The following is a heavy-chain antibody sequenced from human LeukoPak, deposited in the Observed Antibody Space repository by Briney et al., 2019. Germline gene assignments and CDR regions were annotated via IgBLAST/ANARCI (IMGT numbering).Heavy chain of an antibody. V-gene: IGHV3-53*01. CDR1: GFTVSSNY. CDR2: ICSGGST. Sequence: GGSLRLSCAASGFTVSSNYMSWVRQAPGKGLEWVSVICSGGSTYYADSVKGRFTISRDNSKNTLYLQMNSLRAEDTAVYHCARRGGSYSNWFDPWGQGTLVTVSS. CDR3: ARRGGSYSNWFDP. D-gene: IGHD1-26*01. J-gene: IGHJ5*02.